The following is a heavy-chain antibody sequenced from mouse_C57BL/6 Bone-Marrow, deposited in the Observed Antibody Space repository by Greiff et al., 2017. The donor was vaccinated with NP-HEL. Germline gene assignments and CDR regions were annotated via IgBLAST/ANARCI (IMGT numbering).Heavy chain of an antibody. J-gene: IGHJ4*01. Sequence: QVHVKQSGAELVKPGASVKISCKASGYAFSSYWMNWVKQRPGKGLEWIGQIYPGDGDTNYNGKFKGKATLTADKSSSTAYMQLSSLTSEDSAVYFCAREDYGSSYGAMDYWGQGTSVTVSS. CDR3: AREDYGSSYGAMDY. D-gene: IGHD1-1*01. CDR1: GYAFSSYW. V-gene: IGHV1-80*01. CDR2: IYPGDGDT.